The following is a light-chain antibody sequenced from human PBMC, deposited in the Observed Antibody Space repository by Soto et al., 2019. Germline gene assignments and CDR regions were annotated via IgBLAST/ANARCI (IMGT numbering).Light chain of an antibody. CDR2: YDS. J-gene: IGLJ2*01. CDR3: QVWDSSSDL. Sequence: SYELTQPPSVSVAPGKTARITCGGNNIGSKSVHWYQQKPGQAPVLVIYYDSDRPSGIPERLSGSNSGNTATLTISRVEAGDEADYYCQVWDSSSDLFGGGTKLTVL. CDR1: NIGSKS. V-gene: IGLV3-21*04.